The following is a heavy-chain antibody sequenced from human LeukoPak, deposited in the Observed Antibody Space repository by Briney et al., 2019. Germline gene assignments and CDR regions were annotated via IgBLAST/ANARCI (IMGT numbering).Heavy chain of an antibody. D-gene: IGHD3-10*01. CDR2: TNPNSGAP. CDR3: ARVGLYGSGSYLVY. V-gene: IGHV1-2*02. CDR1: RYTFSGYY. J-gene: IGHJ4*02. Sequence: ASVKVSCKASRYTFSGYYIHWVRQAPGQGLEWMGWTNPNSGAPNYAQKFQGRVTMTRDTSITTAYMELSRLTSDDTAVYYCARVGLYGSGSYLVYWGQGTLVTVSS.